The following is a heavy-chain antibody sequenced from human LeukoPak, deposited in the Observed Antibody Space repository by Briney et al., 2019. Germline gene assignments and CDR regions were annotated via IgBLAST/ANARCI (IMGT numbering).Heavy chain of an antibody. D-gene: IGHD2-8*02. CDR2: IAHHGNNK. V-gene: IGHV3-30*02. Sequence: GGSVRLSCGASGFTFSSSAMHWVRQGPGNGLEGVAYIAHHGNNKYYADSVKGRFTISRDNSKGSLYLQMNSLRADDTAVYHCAKDGSWSCTDWGQGTLVRVSS. CDR3: AKDGSWSCTD. J-gene: IGHJ4*02. CDR1: GFTFSSSA.